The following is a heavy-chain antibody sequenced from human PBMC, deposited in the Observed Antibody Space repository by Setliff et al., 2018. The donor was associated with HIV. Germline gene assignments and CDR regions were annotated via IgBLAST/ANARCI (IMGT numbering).Heavy chain of an antibody. CDR3: ARGPYTIDY. D-gene: IGHD3-16*01. CDR2: ISGSGDGT. Sequence: GGSLRLSCVVSGFTFSSYAMSWVRQAPGKGLEWVSIISGSGDGTYYADSVKGRFTISRDNAKNSLYLQMNSLRAEDTAVYYCARGPYTIDYWGQGTLVTVSS. CDR1: GFTFSSYA. J-gene: IGHJ4*02. V-gene: IGHV3-23*01.